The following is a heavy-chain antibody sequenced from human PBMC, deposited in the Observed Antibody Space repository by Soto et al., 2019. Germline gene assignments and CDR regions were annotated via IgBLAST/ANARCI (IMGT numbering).Heavy chain of an antibody. CDR3: ARFIDGQPLMGLEYFQH. V-gene: IGHV3-23*01. D-gene: IGHD3-10*01. J-gene: IGHJ1*01. CDR2: ISGSDGET. CDR1: GFAFSYYP. Sequence: EVQLLESGGGLVQPGGSLRLTCTASGFAFSYYPLSWVRQAAGKAPEWLSTISGSDGETYYSDSVKGRFTISRDNSKNTLFLQMNTLRADDTALYYCARFIDGQPLMGLEYFQHWGQGTLVTVSS.